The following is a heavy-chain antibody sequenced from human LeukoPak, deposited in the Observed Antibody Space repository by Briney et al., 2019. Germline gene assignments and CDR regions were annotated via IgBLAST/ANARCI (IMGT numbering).Heavy chain of an antibody. V-gene: IGHV4-34*01. Sequence: TSETLSLTCAVYGGSFSGYYWSWIRQPPGKGLEWIGEINHSGSTNYNPSLKSRVTISVDTSKNQFSLKLSSVTAADTAVYYCARGRTGYYYGSNLRHYFDYWGQGTLVTVSS. CDR3: ARGRTGYYYGSNLRHYFDY. J-gene: IGHJ4*02. CDR1: GGSFSGYY. CDR2: INHSGST. D-gene: IGHD3-10*01.